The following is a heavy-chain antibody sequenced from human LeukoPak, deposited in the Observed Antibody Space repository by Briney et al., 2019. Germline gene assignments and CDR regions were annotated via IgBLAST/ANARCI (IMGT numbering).Heavy chain of an antibody. Sequence: ASVKVSCKASGYTFTGYYMHWVRQAPGQGLEWMGWINPNSGGTNYAQKFQGRVTMTRDTSISTAYMELSRLRSDDTAVYYCARDTAPQYYYDSSGYYRWLGYWGQGTLVTVSS. J-gene: IGHJ4*02. D-gene: IGHD3-22*01. V-gene: IGHV1-2*02. CDR3: ARDTAPQYYYDSSGYYRWLGY. CDR2: INPNSGGT. CDR1: GYTFTGYY.